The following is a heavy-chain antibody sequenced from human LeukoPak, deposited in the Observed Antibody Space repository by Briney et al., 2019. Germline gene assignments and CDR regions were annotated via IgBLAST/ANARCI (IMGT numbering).Heavy chain of an antibody. CDR3: ASGWEPYYFDY. J-gene: IGHJ4*02. Sequence: GESLQISCKGSGYSFTSYWIGWVRQMPGKGLEWMGIVYPADSDTKYSPSFQGQVTISADKSISTAYLQWSSLKASDTAIYYCASGWEPYYFDYWGQGTLVTVSS. CDR2: VYPADSDT. D-gene: IGHD1-26*01. CDR1: GYSFTSYW. V-gene: IGHV5-51*01.